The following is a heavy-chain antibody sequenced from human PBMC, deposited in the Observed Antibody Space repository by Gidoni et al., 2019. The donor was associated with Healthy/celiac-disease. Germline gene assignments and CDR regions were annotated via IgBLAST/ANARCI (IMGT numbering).Heavy chain of an antibody. J-gene: IGHJ6*02. V-gene: IGHV3-49*03. CDR1: GFTFGDYA. D-gene: IGHD3-9*01. CDR2: IRSKAYGGTT. CDR3: TRDLRYYDILTALGMDV. Sequence: EVQLVESGGGLVQPGRSLRLSCTASGFTFGDYALSWFRQAPGKGLEWVGFIRSKAYGGTTEYDASVKGRFTISRDDSKSIAYLQMNSLKTEDTAVYYCTRDLRYYDILTALGMDVWGQGTTVTVSS.